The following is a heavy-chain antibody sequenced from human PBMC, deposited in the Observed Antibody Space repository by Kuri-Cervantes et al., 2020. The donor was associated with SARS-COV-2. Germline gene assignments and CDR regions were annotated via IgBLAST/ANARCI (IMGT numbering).Heavy chain of an antibody. J-gene: IGHJ4*02. CDR3: ATDHIAAAGLFDY. CDR2: FDPEDGET. CDR1: GYTLTELS. Sequence: ASVKVSCKVSGYTLTELSMHWVRQAPGKGLEWMGGFDPEDGETIYAQKFQGRVTMTEDTSTDTAYMELSSQRSEDTAVYYCATDHIAAAGLFDYWGQGTLVTVSS. V-gene: IGHV1-24*01. D-gene: IGHD6-13*01.